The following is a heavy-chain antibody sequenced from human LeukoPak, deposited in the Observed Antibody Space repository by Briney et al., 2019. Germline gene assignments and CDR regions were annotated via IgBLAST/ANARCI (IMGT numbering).Heavy chain of an antibody. V-gene: IGHV3-21*01. Sequence: PGGSLRLSCAASGFTFSSYRMNWVRQAPGKGLEWVSSISSSNTYIYYADSVKGRFTISRDNAKNSLSLQMNSLRAEDTAVYYCARDLYSQFWGQGTLVTVSS. CDR2: ISSSNTYI. D-gene: IGHD2-21*01. CDR1: GFTFSSYR. CDR3: ARDLYSQF. J-gene: IGHJ4*02.